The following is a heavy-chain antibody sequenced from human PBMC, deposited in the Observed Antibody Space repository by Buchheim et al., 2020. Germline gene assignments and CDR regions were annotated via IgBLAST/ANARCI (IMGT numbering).Heavy chain of an antibody. Sequence: EVQLVESGGGLVKPGGSLRLSCAASGFTFSSYSMNWVRQAPGKGLEWVSSISSSSSYIYYAASVKGRFTISRDNAKNSLFLQMNSLRAEDTAVYYCARDLHYDFWSGLYYWGQGTL. D-gene: IGHD3-3*01. J-gene: IGHJ4*02. V-gene: IGHV3-21*01. CDR3: ARDLHYDFWSGLYY. CDR2: ISSSSSYI. CDR1: GFTFSSYS.